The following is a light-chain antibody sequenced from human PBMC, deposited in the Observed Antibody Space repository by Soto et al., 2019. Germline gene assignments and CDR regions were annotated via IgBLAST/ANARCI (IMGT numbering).Light chain of an antibody. V-gene: IGLV2-11*01. CDR1: SSDVGGYNY. CDR3: GSYACSSAYV. CDR2: DVS. Sequence: QSALTQPRSVSGSPGQSVTISCTGTSSDVGGYNYVSWYQQPPGKAPKLMMYDVSTRPSGIPDRVSGSKSGNTASLTISGLQAEDEADYYCGSYACSSAYVFGSGTKLTVL. J-gene: IGLJ2*01.